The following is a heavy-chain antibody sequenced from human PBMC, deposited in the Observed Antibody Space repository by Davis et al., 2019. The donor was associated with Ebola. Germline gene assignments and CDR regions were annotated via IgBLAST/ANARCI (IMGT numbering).Heavy chain of an antibody. D-gene: IGHD1-26*01. CDR2: ISGSGGST. V-gene: IGHV3-23*01. CDR1: GFTFSSYA. J-gene: IGHJ5*02. CDR3: ARDDAADSGTWGWFDP. Sequence: GESLKISCAASGFTFSSYAMSWVRQAPGKGLEWVSAISGSGGSTYYADSVKGRFTISRDNSKNTLYLQMNSLRAEDTAVYYCARDDAADSGTWGWFDPWGQGTLVTVSS.